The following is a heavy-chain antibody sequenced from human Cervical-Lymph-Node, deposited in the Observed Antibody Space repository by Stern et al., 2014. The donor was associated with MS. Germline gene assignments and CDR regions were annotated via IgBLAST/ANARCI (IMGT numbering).Heavy chain of an antibody. Sequence: EVQLVESGAEVKKPGESLKISCQGSGYRFTSYWVGWVRQMPGKGLEWMGTIYPSDSDVRYSPSFQGQVTISVDKYNSTAYLQWSSLKASDTGMYFCVRLPFENNWGQGTPVTVSS. CDR2: IYPSDSDV. CDR3: VRLPFENN. D-gene: IGHD2/OR15-2a*01. V-gene: IGHV5-51*01. CDR1: GYRFTSYW. J-gene: IGHJ4*02.